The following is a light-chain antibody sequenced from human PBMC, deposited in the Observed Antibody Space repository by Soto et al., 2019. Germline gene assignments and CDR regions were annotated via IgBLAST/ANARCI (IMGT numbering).Light chain of an antibody. Sequence: DIQMTQSPSSLSASVGDRVTITCRASQSISSWLAWYQQKPGKAPKLLIFDACSLESGVPSRFSGSRSGTEFTLTVTSLQPDDYATYYCQQYNSYSPLTFGGGTKVDIK. CDR2: DAC. CDR1: QSISSW. J-gene: IGKJ4*01. CDR3: QQYNSYSPLT. V-gene: IGKV1-5*01.